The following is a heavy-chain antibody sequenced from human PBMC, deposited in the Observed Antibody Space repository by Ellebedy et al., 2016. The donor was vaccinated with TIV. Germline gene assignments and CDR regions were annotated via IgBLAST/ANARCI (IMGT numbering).Heavy chain of an antibody. CDR3: ARMGNYYGGSPSYYFDY. CDR2: IIPILAKA. Sequence: AASVKVSCKASGGIFSSYGISWVRQAPGQGLEWMGGIIPILAKANYAQRFQGRVTITADESTYTAYMELSSLRSEDTAVYYCARMGNYYGGSPSYYFDYWGQGTLVTVSS. V-gene: IGHV1-69*10. J-gene: IGHJ4*02. D-gene: IGHD4-23*01. CDR1: GGIFSSYG.